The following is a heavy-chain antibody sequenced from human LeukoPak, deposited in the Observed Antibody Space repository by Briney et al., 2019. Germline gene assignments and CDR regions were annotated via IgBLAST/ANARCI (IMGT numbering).Heavy chain of an antibody. J-gene: IGHJ3*02. D-gene: IGHD3-16*01. V-gene: IGHV6-1*01. CDR2: TYYRTKWYN. CDR1: GDNFSSNRVS. CDR3: ARDWGTLTDGFDI. Sequence: SQTLSLTCGISGDNFSSNRVSWNWVRQSPSRGLEWLGRTYYRTKWYNDYAISVRSLITINPDTSKNQFSLQLNSVTPEDTAVYYCARDWGTLTDGFDIWGQGTMVIVSS.